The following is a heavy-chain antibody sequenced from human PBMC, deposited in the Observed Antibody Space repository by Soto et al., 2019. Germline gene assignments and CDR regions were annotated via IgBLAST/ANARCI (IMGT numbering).Heavy chain of an antibody. CDR1: GFSLSSFA. J-gene: IGHJ4*02. Sequence: VSLRLSCAASGFSLSSFAMTWVRQAPWRGLEWVAVISGSSSHIDYADSLRGRFTISRDNSKNTVYLEMNSLGVEDTATYYCAKDRGNSGWGSILEIWGQGALVTVSS. D-gene: IGHD6-19*01. CDR2: ISGSSSHI. V-gene: IGHV3-23*01. CDR3: AKDRGNSGWGSILEI.